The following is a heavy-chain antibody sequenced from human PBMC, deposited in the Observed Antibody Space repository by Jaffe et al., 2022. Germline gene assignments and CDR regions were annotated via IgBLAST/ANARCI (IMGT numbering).Heavy chain of an antibody. Sequence: EVQLVESGGGLVQPGGSLRLSCAASGFTVSSNYMSWVRQAPGKGLEWVSVIYSGGSTYYADSVKGRFTISRDNSKNTLYLQMNSLRAEDTAVYYCARDGCGGDCYSRAEYFQHWGQGTLVTVSS. CDR3: ARDGCGGDCYSRAEYFQH. D-gene: IGHD2-21*02. CDR1: GFTVSSNY. J-gene: IGHJ1*01. V-gene: IGHV3-66*02. CDR2: IYSGGST.